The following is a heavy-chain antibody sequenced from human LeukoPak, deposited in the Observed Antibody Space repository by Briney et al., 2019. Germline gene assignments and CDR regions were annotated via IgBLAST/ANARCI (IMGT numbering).Heavy chain of an antibody. CDR1: GFTFSSYW. D-gene: IGHD2/OR15-2a*01. CDR2: ISTDGSSR. V-gene: IGHV3-74*01. Sequence: PGGSLRLSCAASGFTFSSYWMHWLRQEPRKGLVWVSRISTDGSSRSYADSVKGRFTISRDNGKNTLYLQMNSLRAEDTAVYYCASYLTSIPSGMDVRGQGATVTVSS. CDR3: ASYLTSIPSGMDV. J-gene: IGHJ6*02.